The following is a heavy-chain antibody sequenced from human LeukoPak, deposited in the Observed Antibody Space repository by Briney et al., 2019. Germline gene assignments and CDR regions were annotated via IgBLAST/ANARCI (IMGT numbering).Heavy chain of an antibody. CDR1: GFTFSSFQ. D-gene: IGHD5-12*01. J-gene: IGHJ3*02. CDR3: AREGYSGYLDDAFDM. Sequence: PGGSLRLSCAASGFTFSSFQMNWVRQAPGKGLEWVSYIGSSDTTMYYADSVKGRFTISRDNAKNSLYLQMNSLRAEDTAVYYCAREGYSGYLDDAFDMWGQGTMVTVSS. CDR2: IGSSDTTM. V-gene: IGHV3-48*03.